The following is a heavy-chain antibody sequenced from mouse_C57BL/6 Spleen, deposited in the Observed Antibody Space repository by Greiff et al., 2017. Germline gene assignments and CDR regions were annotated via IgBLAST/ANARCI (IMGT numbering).Heavy chain of an antibody. CDR2: ISSGGDYI. Sequence: EVNVVESGEGLVKPGGSLKLSCAASGFTFSSYAMSWVRQTPEKRLEWVAYISSGGDYIYYADTVKGRFTISRDNARNTLYLQMSSLKSEDTAMYYCTREGVYYGSSYDFDYWGQGTTLTVSS. D-gene: IGHD1-1*01. V-gene: IGHV5-9-1*02. CDR1: GFTFSSYA. J-gene: IGHJ2*01. CDR3: TREGVYYGSSYDFDY.